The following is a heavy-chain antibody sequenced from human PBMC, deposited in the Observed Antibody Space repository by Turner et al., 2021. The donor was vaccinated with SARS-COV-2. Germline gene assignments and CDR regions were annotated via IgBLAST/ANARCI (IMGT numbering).Heavy chain of an antibody. J-gene: IGHJ6*02. Sequence: QLQLQESGPGLVKPSETLCLTCTVSGGSISRSSYYWGWIRQPPGKGLEWIGSIYYSGSTYYNPSLKSRVTISVDTSKNQFSLKLSSVTAADTAVYYCAGEEVVFRASHTLYYYGMDVWGQGTTVTVSS. D-gene: IGHD3-22*01. CDR1: GGSISRSSYY. V-gene: IGHV4-39*01. CDR3: AGEEVVFRASHTLYYYGMDV. CDR2: IYYSGST.